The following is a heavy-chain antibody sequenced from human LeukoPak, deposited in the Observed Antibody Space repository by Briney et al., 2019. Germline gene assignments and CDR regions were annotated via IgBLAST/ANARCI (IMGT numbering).Heavy chain of an antibody. D-gene: IGHD3-3*01. Sequence: PSETLSLTCTVSGGSISSYYWSWIRQPPGKGLEWIGYIYYSGSTNYNPSLKSRVTISVDTPKNQFSLKLSSVTAADTAVYYCARVGFLEWLAPDYWGQGTLVTVSS. J-gene: IGHJ4*02. CDR3: ARVGFLEWLAPDY. V-gene: IGHV4-59*01. CDR1: GGSISSYY. CDR2: IYYSGST.